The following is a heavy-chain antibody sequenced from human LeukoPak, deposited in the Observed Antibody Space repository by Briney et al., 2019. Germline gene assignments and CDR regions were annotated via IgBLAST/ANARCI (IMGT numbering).Heavy chain of an antibody. CDR1: GGSISSYY. J-gene: IGHJ3*02. V-gene: IGHV4-59*01. CDR3: ARDLASSGYESGFDAFDI. Sequence: PSETLSLTCTVSGGSISSYYWSWIRQPPGKGLEWIEYIYCSGSTNYNPSLKSRVTISVDTSKNQFSLKLSSVTAADTAVYYCARDLASSGYESGFDAFDIWGQGTMVTVSS. CDR2: IYCSGST. D-gene: IGHD3-22*01.